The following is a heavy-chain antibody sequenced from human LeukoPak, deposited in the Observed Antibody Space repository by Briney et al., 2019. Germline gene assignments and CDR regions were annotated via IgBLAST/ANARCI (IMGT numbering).Heavy chain of an antibody. CDR1: GGSVSDYY. Sequence: SETLSLTCTVSGGSVSDYYWSWIRQPPGKGLEWIGYIYYSGSTNYNPSLKSRVTISVDTSKNQFSLKLSSVTAADTAVYYCARTVQIFGVVRENWFDPWGQGTLVTVSS. D-gene: IGHD3-3*01. V-gene: IGHV4-59*02. CDR3: ARTVQIFGVVRENWFDP. CDR2: IYYSGST. J-gene: IGHJ5*02.